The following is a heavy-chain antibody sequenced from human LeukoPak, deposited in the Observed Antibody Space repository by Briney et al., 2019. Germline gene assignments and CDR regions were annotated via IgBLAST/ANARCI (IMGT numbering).Heavy chain of an antibody. CDR3: ARGMGYSSSWYYL. Sequence: SVKVSCKSSAATFISSSLSWVRQAPGQGLEWVGRIIPIGNVANYAQKFQGRVTMTRDTSTSTVYMELSSLRSEDTAVYYCARGMGYSSSWYYLWGQGTLVTVSS. D-gene: IGHD6-13*01. CDR2: IIPIGNVA. CDR1: AATFISSS. V-gene: IGHV1-69*04. J-gene: IGHJ4*02.